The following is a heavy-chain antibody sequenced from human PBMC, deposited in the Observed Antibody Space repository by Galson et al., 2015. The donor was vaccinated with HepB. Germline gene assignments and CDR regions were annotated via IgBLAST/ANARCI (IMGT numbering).Heavy chain of an antibody. CDR2: ISKDGSTK. CDR3: ATEPSSGLWGTHGFDM. D-gene: IGHD3-16*01. V-gene: IGHV3-30-3*01. CDR1: GFSFSNCV. Sequence: SLRLSCAASGFSFSNCVMYWVRQAPGKGLEWVAVISKDGSTKYYAESVKGRFTISRDNSKNTVSLQMNSLTADDTAVYYCATEPSSGLWGTHGFDMWGRGTLVTVSS. J-gene: IGHJ3*02.